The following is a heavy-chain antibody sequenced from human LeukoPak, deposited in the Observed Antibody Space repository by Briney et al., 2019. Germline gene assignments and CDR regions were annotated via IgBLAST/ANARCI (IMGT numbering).Heavy chain of an antibody. D-gene: IGHD3-10*01. CDR1: GGTFSGYA. J-gene: IGHJ6*04. CDR3: ARGAIGSGNHRDYYYYGMDV. V-gene: IGHV1-69*13. Sequence: GASVKVSCKASGGTFSGYALSWVRQAPGQGLEWMGGIIPNFGTANYAQKFQGRVTITADESTSTAYMELSSLRSEDTAVYYCARGAIGSGNHRDYYYYGMDVWGKGTTVTVSS. CDR2: IIPNFGTA.